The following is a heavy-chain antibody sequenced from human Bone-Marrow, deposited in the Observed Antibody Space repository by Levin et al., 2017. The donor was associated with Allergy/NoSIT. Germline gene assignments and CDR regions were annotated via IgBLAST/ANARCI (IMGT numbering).Heavy chain of an antibody. CDR1: GGSIRSSSYY. D-gene: IGHD3-3*01. V-gene: IGHV4-39*01. J-gene: IGHJ5*02. Sequence: SQTLSLTCTVSGGSIRSSSYYWGWIRQPPGKGLEWIGSIYYSGSTYYNPSLKSRVTISVDTSKNQFSLKLSSVTAADTAVYYCARTLYDFWSGYYSDHWFDPWGQGTLVTVSS. CDR2: IYYSGST. CDR3: ARTLYDFWSGYYSDHWFDP.